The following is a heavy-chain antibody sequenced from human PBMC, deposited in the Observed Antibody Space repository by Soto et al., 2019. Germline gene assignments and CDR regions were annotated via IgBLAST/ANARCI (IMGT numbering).Heavy chain of an antibody. D-gene: IGHD4-17*01. CDR2: IYYSGST. Sequence: WTGLEWIGYIYYSGSTYYNPSLKSRVTISVDTPKNQFSLKLSSVTAADTAVYYCARDPYGDYYFDYWGQGTLVTVSS. J-gene: IGHJ4*02. CDR3: ARDPYGDYYFDY. V-gene: IGHV4-31*02.